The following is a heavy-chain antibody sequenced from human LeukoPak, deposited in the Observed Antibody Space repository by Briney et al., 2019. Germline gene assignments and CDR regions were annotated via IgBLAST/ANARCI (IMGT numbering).Heavy chain of an antibody. V-gene: IGHV4-34*01. D-gene: IGHD3-10*01. Sequence: SETLSLTCTVSGGSISSYYWSWIRQPPVKGLEWIGEINHSGGTNYNPSLKSRVTISVDTSKKQFSLKLSSVTAADTAVYYCARGVDYYGVWGQGTLVTVSS. CDR2: INHSGGT. J-gene: IGHJ4*02. CDR1: GGSISSYY. CDR3: ARGVDYYGV.